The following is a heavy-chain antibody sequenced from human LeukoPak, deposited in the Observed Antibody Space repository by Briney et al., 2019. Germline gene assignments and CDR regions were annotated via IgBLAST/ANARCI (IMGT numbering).Heavy chain of an antibody. CDR2: ITSCSSYI. V-gene: IGHV3-21*01. CDR3: AELGSTMIGGV. Sequence: GGSLRLSCAVSGFTFSSYNMNWVRQAQGQGLEWVSSITSCSSYIYYADSVKGRFIISRDNAKNSLYLQMNSLRAEDTAVYYCAELGSTMIGGVWGKGTTVTISS. D-gene: IGHD3-10*02. J-gene: IGHJ6*04. CDR1: GFTFSSYN.